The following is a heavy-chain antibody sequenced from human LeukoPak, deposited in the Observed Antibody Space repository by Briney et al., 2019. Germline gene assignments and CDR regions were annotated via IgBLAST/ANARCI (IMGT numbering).Heavy chain of an antibody. CDR1: GGSISSGYY. CDR3: ARSDGDYEITYYMDV. Sequence: PSETLSLTCTASGGSISSGYYWGWIRQPPGKGLEWIANIYHSGNTYYNPSLKSRVTISVDTSKNQFSLKLSSVTAADTAVYYCARSDGDYEITYYMDVWGKGTTVTVSS. V-gene: IGHV4-38-2*02. CDR2: IYHSGNT. J-gene: IGHJ6*03. D-gene: IGHD4-17*01.